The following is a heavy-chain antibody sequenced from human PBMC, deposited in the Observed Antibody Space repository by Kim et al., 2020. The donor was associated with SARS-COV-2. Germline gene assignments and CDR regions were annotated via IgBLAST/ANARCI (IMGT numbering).Heavy chain of an antibody. J-gene: IGHJ3*02. V-gene: IGHV4-30-2*01. D-gene: IGHD5-12*01. Sequence: NPSLKSRVTISVDRSKNQFSLKLSSVTAADTAVYYCARYYSGYERIAFDIWGQGTMVTVSS. CDR3: ARYYSGYERIAFDI.